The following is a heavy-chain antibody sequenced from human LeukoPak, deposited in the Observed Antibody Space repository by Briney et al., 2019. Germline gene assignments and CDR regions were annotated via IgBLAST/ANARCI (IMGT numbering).Heavy chain of an antibody. J-gene: IGHJ3*02. Sequence: PGGSLRLSCAASGFTFSSYGMHWVRQAPGKGLEWVAVISYDGSIKYYADSVKGRFTISRDNSKNTLYLQMNSLRAEDTALYYCAKDKSAMVRGVGDAFDIWGQGTMVTVSS. D-gene: IGHD3-10*01. CDR2: ISYDGSIK. V-gene: IGHV3-30*18. CDR3: AKDKSAMVRGVGDAFDI. CDR1: GFTFSSYG.